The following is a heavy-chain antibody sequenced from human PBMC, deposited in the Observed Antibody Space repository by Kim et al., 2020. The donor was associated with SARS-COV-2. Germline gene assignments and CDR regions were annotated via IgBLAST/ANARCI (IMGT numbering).Heavy chain of an antibody. Sequence: ASVKVSCKASGYTFTSYAMHWVRQAPGQRLEWMGWINAGNGNTKYSQKFQGRVTITRDTSASTAYMELSSLRSEDTAVYYCARASGSYKTFDYWGQGTLVTVSS. D-gene: IGHD3-10*01. CDR3: ARASGSYKTFDY. CDR2: INAGNGNT. CDR1: GYTFTSYA. V-gene: IGHV1-3*01. J-gene: IGHJ4*02.